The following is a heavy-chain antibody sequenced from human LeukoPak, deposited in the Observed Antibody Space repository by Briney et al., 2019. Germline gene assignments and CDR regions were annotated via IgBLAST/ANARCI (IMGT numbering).Heavy chain of an antibody. J-gene: IGHJ4*02. D-gene: IGHD1-20*01. CDR3: ARHSLTETTPFDY. CDR2: INPSGGST. Sequence: ASVKVSCKASGYTFISYYVHWVRQAPRQGLEWVGVINPSGGSTTYAQKFQGRLTMTRDTSTSTVYMDLSSLRSEDTAVYYCARHSLTETTPFDYWGQGTLVTVSS. V-gene: IGHV1-46*01. CDR1: GYTFISYY.